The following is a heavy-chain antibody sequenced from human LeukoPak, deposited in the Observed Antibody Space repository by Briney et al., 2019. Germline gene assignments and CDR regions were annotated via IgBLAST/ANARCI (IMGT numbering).Heavy chain of an antibody. CDR1: GGSISRYY. CDR3: ARAGGVAPDAFDI. CDR2: IYYSGST. J-gene: IGHJ3*02. D-gene: IGHD3-10*01. V-gene: IGHV4-59*01. Sequence: SETLSLTCTVSGGSISRYYWSWIRQPPGKGLEWIGYIYYSGSTNYNPSLKSRVTISVDTSKNQFSLKPSSVTAADTAVYYCARAGGVAPDAFDIWGQGTMVTVSS.